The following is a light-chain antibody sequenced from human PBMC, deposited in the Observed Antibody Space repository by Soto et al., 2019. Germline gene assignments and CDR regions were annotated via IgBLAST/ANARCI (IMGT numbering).Light chain of an antibody. Sequence: SYELTQPPSVSVAPGQTATIPCGAANIGSESVHWYQQKPGQAPVLVVYDDTDRPSGIPERFSGSNSENTATLTIIRVEAGDEADYFCQVWDGRSDHYVFGPGTKVTVL. J-gene: IGLJ1*01. CDR2: DDT. CDR3: QVWDGRSDHYV. CDR1: NIGSES. V-gene: IGLV3-21*02.